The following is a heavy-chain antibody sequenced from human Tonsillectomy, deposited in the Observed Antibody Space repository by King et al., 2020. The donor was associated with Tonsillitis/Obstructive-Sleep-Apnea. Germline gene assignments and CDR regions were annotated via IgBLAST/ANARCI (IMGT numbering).Heavy chain of an antibody. CDR3: AKDRDDFWSGYYNYYYYGMDV. V-gene: IGHV3-30*18. Sequence: VQLVESGGGVVQPGRSLRLSCAASGFTFSSYGMHWVRQAPGKGLEWVAVISYDGSNKYYADSVKGRFTISRDNSKNTLYLQMNSLRAEDTAVYYCAKDRDDFWSGYYNYYYYGMDVWGQGTTVTVSS. CDR1: GFTFSSYG. D-gene: IGHD3-3*01. J-gene: IGHJ6*02. CDR2: ISYDGSNK.